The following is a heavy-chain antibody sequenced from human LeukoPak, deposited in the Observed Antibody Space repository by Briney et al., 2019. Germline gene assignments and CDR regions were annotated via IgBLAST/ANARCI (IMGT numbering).Heavy chain of an antibody. CDR2: LTNNANA. V-gene: IGHV3-23*01. D-gene: IGHD3-3*01. J-gene: IGHJ4*02. Sequence: GGSLRLSCTASGFTFSDYAMTWVRQAPGKGLEWVSSLTNNANAYYRDSVRGRLTISRDNSKNTLYLQMNNLRAEDTAVYYCAKGLGGITIFGVVQPPYYFDFWGQGTLVTVSS. CDR3: AKGLGGITIFGVVQPPYYFDF. CDR1: GFTFSDYA.